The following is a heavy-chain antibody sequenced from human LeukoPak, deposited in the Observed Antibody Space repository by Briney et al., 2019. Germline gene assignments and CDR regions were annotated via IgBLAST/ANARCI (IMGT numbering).Heavy chain of an antibody. CDR1: GGSISSYY. Sequence: SETLSLTCTVSGGSISSYYWGWIRQPPGKGLEWIGYIYYSGSTTYNPSLKSRVTVSVDTSKNQFSLKLTSMTAADTAVYYCARGRLGRQHASFFDSWGQGTLVTVSS. J-gene: IGHJ4*02. D-gene: IGHD2-2*01. CDR2: IYYSGST. CDR3: ARGRLGRQHASFFDS. V-gene: IGHV4-59*08.